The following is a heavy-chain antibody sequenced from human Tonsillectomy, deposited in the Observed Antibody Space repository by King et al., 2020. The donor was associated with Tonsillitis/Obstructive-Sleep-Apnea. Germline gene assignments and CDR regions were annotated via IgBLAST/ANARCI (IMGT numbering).Heavy chain of an antibody. CDR1: GFTFSSYT. V-gene: IGHV3-23*04. J-gene: IGHJ4*02. CDR2: ISSEVGTT. Sequence: VQLVESGGGLVQPGGSLRLSCAASGFTFSSYTMSWVRQAPGTGLDCVSSISSEVGTTEYADSVKGRFTISRDNSKNTGYLQMNSLRAEDTAVYYCAKKIAGPEPFDCWGQGNLVTVSS. CDR3: AKKIAGPEPFDC.